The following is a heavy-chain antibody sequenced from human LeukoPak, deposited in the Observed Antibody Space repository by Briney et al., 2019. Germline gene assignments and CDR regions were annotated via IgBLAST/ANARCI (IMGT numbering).Heavy chain of an antibody. CDR3: AKSKNGYEYDAFDI. CDR2: ISGSGGST. V-gene: IGHV3-23*01. D-gene: IGHD2-2*03. CDR1: GFTFSSYA. J-gene: IGHJ3*02. Sequence: GGALRVSCAASGFTFSSYAMSWVRQAPGMGPEWVSSISGSGGSTYYADSVKGRFTISRDNSKNTLYLQMNSLRAEDTAVYYCAKSKNGYEYDAFDIWGQGTMVTVSS.